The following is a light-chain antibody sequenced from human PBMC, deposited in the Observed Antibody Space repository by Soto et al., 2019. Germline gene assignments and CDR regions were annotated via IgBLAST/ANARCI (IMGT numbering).Light chain of an antibody. CDR2: GAS. Sequence: DIQMTQSPSSLSASVVDRVTITCRESQSISIYLNWYQLKPGKAPNLLMYGASYLKSGVPTRFSGSGSGTDSTLTISSLQPEDFAIYYCQQTYTTPEITFGQGTRLEIK. J-gene: IGKJ5*01. V-gene: IGKV1-39*01. CDR1: QSISIY. CDR3: QQTYTTPEIT.